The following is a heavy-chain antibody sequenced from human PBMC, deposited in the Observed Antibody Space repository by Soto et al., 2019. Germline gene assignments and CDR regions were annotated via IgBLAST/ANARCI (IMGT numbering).Heavy chain of an antibody. V-gene: IGHV1-18*01. J-gene: IGHJ4*02. CDR2: ISAYNGNT. CDR3: AKESPPADY. Sequence: QVQLVQSGAEVKKPGASVKVAFKAYGYTFTGFGISWVRLAPGQGLEWMGWISAYNGNTKYAQKLQGRVTLTTDTSTSTAYMELRSLRSDDTAVYYCAKESPPADYWGQGTLVTVSS. CDR1: GYTFTGFG.